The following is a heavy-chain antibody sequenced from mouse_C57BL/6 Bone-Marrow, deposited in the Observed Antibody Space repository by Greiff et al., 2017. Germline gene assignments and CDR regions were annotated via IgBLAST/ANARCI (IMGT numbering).Heavy chain of an antibody. Sequence: VHVKQSGAELVRPGASVKLSCTASGFNIKDDYMHWVKQRPEQGLEWIGWIDPENGDTEYASKFQGKATITADTSSNTAYLQLSSLTSEDTAVYYCTTALSLYGGQGTTLTVSA. J-gene: IGHJ2*01. V-gene: IGHV14-4*01. CDR3: TTALSLY. CDR1: GFNIKDDY. CDR2: IDPENGDT.